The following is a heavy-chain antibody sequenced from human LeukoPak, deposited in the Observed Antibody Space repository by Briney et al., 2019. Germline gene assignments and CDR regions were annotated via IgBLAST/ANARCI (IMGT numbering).Heavy chain of an antibody. CDR3: ARGRFGVKGAFDI. CDR2: IYYSGST. V-gene: IGHV4-30-4*01. J-gene: IGHJ3*02. CDR1: GGSISSGDYY. Sequence: SQTLSLTCTVSGGSISSGDYYWSWLRQPPGTGLEWIGYIYYSGSTYYNPSLKSRVTISVDTSKNQFSLKLSSVTAADTAVYYCARGRFGVKGAFDIWGQGTMGTVS. D-gene: IGHD3-10*01.